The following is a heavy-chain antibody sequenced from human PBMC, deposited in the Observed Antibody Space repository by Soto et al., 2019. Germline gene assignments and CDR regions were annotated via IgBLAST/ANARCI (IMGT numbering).Heavy chain of an antibody. J-gene: IGHJ6*02. V-gene: IGHV5-51*01. CDR1: GYIFTDHC. D-gene: IGHD2-21*02. CDR2: ICPGYSNI. CDR3: ARRHYCRGDCTINPDYYYGRDV. Sequence: EVQVVQSGAEVKEPGESLKISCKGSGYIFTDHCIVWVRQMAGKGLEWVGIICPGYSNIIYSPSVQGQVTISADMSISTAYLQWSSLKASDTAIYYCARRHYCRGDCTINPDYYYGRDVCGQWTTVTVSS.